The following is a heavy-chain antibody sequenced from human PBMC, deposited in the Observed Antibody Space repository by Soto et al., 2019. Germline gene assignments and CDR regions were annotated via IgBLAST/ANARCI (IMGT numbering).Heavy chain of an antibody. CDR2: ISWNSNNI. CDR3: ANNHSIASRPFDY. V-gene: IGHV3-9*01. CDR1: GFMFDDYA. Sequence: EVQLVESGGGLVQPGRSLRLSCEASGFMFDDYAMNWVRQAPGKGLEWVSGISWNSNNIVYADSVKGRFTISRDNAKNSLYLQMNIQKPEDTALDYCANNHSIASRPFDYWGQGTLVTVSS. J-gene: IGHJ4*02. D-gene: IGHD6-6*01.